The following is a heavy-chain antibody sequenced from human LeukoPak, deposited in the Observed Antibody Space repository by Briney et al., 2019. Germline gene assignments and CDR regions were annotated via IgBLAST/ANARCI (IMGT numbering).Heavy chain of an antibody. Sequence: RTSETLSLTCAVYGGSFSGYYWSWIRQPPGKGLEWIGEINHSGNINYNPSLKSRVTISVDTSKNQFSLKLSSVTAADTAVYYCARGSLAVSYGMDVWGHGTPVTVSS. CDR2: INHSGNI. D-gene: IGHD4-11*01. V-gene: IGHV4-34*01. CDR1: GGSFSGYY. J-gene: IGHJ6*02. CDR3: ARGSLAVSYGMDV.